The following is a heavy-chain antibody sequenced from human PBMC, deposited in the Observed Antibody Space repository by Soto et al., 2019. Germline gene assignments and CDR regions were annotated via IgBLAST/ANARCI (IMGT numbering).Heavy chain of an antibody. CDR3: VRTNYFDY. Sequence: SETLSLTCAVSGGSISSCGYSWSWIRQPPGKGLEWIGYIYYSGSTNYNPSLKSRVTISVDTSKNHFSLKLRSVTAADTAVYYCVRTNYFDYWGQGSLVTVSS. J-gene: IGHJ4*02. D-gene: IGHD4-17*01. CDR1: GGSISSCGYS. V-gene: IGHV4-61*03. CDR2: IYYSGST.